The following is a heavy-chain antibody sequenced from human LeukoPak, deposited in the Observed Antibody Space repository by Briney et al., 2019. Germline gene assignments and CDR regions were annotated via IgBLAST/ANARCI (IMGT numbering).Heavy chain of an antibody. D-gene: IGHD6-6*01. CDR2: MYTSGST. V-gene: IGHV4-61*02. CDR1: SGSISSGSYY. CDR3: ARGASSSSAIGYYYYYMDV. Sequence: SETLSLTCTVCSGSISSGSYYWSWIRQPAGKGLEWIGRMYTSGSTNYNPSLKSRVTISVDTSKNQFSLKLSSVTAADTAVYYCARGASSSSAIGYYYYYMDVWGKGTTVTVSS. J-gene: IGHJ6*03.